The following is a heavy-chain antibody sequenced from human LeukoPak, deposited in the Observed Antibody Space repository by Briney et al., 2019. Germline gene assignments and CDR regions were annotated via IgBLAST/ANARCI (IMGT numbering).Heavy chain of an antibody. V-gene: IGHV4-59*01. Sequence: SETLSLTCTVSGGSISSYYWSWIRQPPGKGLEWIGYIYYSGSTNYNPSLKSRVTISVDTSKSQFSLKLSSVTAADTAVYYCATSGPGYSYGFDYWGQGTLVTVSS. CDR1: GGSISSYY. D-gene: IGHD5-18*01. J-gene: IGHJ4*02. CDR3: ATSGPGYSYGFDY. CDR2: IYYSGST.